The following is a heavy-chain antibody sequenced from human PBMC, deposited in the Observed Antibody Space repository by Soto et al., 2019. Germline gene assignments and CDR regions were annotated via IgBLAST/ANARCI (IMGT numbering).Heavy chain of an antibody. CDR1: GFTFSDYY. V-gene: IGHV3-11*01. J-gene: IGHJ4*02. Sequence: QVQLVESGGGLVKPGGSLRLSCAASGFTFSDYYMSWIRQAPGKGLEWVSYISSSGSTIYYADSVKGRFTISRDNAKNSLYLQMNSLRAEDTAVYYCVTSPHSGYDDPPFDYWGQGTLVTVSS. CDR3: VTSPHSGYDDPPFDY. D-gene: IGHD5-12*01. CDR2: ISSSGSTI.